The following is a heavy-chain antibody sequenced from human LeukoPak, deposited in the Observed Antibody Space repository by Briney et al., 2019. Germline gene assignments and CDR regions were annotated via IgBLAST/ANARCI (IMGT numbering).Heavy chain of an antibody. CDR3: ARDIDTAMVTHFDY. Sequence: SETLSLTCTVSNYSISSGYYWGWIRQAPGKGLEWIGSIYHSGNTYYNPSLKSRVTISVHTSKNQYSLKLSSVTAADTAVYYCARDIDTAMVTHFDYWGQGTLVTVSS. D-gene: IGHD5-18*01. CDR2: IYHSGNT. CDR1: NYSISSGYY. V-gene: IGHV4-38-2*02. J-gene: IGHJ4*02.